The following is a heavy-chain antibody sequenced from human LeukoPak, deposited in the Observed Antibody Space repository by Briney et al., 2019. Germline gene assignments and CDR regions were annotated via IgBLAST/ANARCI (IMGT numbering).Heavy chain of an antibody. CDR1: GGSISSYY. D-gene: IGHD2-2*02. Sequence: SETLSLTCTVSGGSISSYYWSWIRQPPGKGLEWIGYIYYSGSTNYNPSLKSRVTISVDTSKNQFSLKLSSVTAADTAVYYCARRPPVVVVPAAIRPGWFDPWDQGTLVTVSS. CDR3: ARRPPVVVVPAAIRPGWFDP. CDR2: IYYSGST. J-gene: IGHJ5*02. V-gene: IGHV4-59*12.